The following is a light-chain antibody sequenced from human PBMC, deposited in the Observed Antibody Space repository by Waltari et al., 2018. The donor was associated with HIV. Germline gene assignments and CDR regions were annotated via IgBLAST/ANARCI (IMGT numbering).Light chain of an antibody. Sequence: DIVMTQSPLSLPVIPGEPASISCTSSQSLQHGDGQYYLDWYLQEPGQTPRLMNCLAANRASGVPARFSSGRSGTDFTLNISRVEAEDVGVYYCVQTLQAPKTFGQGTKVEIK. CDR3: VQTLQAPKT. J-gene: IGKJ1*01. V-gene: IGKV2-28*01. CDR2: LAA. CDR1: QSLQHGDGQYY.